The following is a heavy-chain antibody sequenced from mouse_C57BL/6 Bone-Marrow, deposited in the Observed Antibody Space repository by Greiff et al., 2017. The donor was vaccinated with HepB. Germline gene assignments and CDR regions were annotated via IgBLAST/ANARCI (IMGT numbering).Heavy chain of an antibody. J-gene: IGHJ3*01. V-gene: IGHV5-4*01. CDR2: ISDGGSYT. CDR1: GFTFSSYA. CDR3: ARERYGFAY. D-gene: IGHD1-1*01. Sequence: EVKLMESGGGLVKPGGSLKLSCAASGFTFSSYAMSWVRQTPEKRLEWVATISDGGSYTYYPDNVKGRFTISRDNAKNNLDLQMSHLKSEDTAMYYCARERYGFAYWGQGTLVTVSA.